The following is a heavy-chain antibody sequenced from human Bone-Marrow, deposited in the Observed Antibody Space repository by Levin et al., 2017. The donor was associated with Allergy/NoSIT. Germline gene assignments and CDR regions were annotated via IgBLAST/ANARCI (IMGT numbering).Heavy chain of an antibody. J-gene: IGHJ4*02. Sequence: PGGSLRLSCAASGFTFNNYNMNWVRQAPGKGLEWVSSMSSTGSYIYYAESVKGRFTISRDNAKNSLHLRMNSLRAEDTAVYYCARDKAPYYGSGSYYEGFDHWGQGALVTVSS. V-gene: IGHV3-21*06. D-gene: IGHD3-10*01. CDR3: ARDKAPYYGSGSYYEGFDH. CDR2: MSSTGSYI. CDR1: GFTFNNYN.